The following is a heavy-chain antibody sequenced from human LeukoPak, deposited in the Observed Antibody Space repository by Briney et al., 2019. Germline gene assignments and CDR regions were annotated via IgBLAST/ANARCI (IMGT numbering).Heavy chain of an antibody. D-gene: IGHD6-13*01. CDR1: GGTFSSYA. Sequence: SVKVSCKASGGTFSSYAISWVRQAPGQGLECMGGIIPIFGTANYAQKFQGRVTITTDESTSTAYMELSSLRSEDTAVYYCASAYSSGYLSSSWNAPFDPWGQGTLVTVSS. CDR2: IIPIFGTA. V-gene: IGHV1-69*05. CDR3: ASAYSSGYLSSSWNAPFDP. J-gene: IGHJ5*02.